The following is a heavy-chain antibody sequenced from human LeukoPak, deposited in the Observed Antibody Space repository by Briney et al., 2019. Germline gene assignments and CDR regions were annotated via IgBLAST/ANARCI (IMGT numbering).Heavy chain of an antibody. CDR3: ARGAVECSGGSCYSRYYYYMDV. J-gene: IGHJ6*03. CDR1: GFTFDDYG. CDR2: ISSSSSYI. V-gene: IGHV3-21*01. Sequence: GGSLRLSCAASGFTFDDYGMSWVRQAPGKGLEWVSSISSSSSYIYYADTVKGRFTISRDNAKNSLYLQMNSLRAEDTAVYYCARGAVECSGGSCYSRYYYYMDVWGKGTTVTISS. D-gene: IGHD2-15*01.